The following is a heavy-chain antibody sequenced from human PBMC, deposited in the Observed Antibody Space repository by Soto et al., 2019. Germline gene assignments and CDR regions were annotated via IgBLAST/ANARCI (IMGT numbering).Heavy chain of an antibody. Sequence: QVQLQQWGAGLLKPSETLSLTCAVYGGSFSGYYWTWIRQPPGTGLEWIGEINHSGSTNYNPSLKSRVTIAVDTSKNPFSLTLTSVPAADTAVYYCARDKITGHFDYWGQGTLVTVSS. CDR1: GGSFSGYY. D-gene: IGHD2-8*02. V-gene: IGHV4-34*01. J-gene: IGHJ4*02. CDR3: ARDKITGHFDY. CDR2: INHSGST.